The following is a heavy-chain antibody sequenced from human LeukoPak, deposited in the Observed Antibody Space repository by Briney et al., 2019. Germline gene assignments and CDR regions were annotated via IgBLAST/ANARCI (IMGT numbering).Heavy chain of an antibody. J-gene: IGHJ4*02. CDR2: ISGSGGST. V-gene: IGHV3-23*01. Sequence: PGGSLRLSCAASGFTFSSYAMSWVRQAPGKGLEWVSAISGSGGSTYYADSVKGRFTISRDNSKNTLSLQVNSLRAEDTAVYYCAKDPSAAAGTENDYWGQGTLVTVSS. D-gene: IGHD6-13*01. CDR1: GFTFSSYA. CDR3: AKDPSAAAGTENDY.